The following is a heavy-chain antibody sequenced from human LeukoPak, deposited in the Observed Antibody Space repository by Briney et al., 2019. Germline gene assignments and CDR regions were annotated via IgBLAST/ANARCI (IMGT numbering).Heavy chain of an antibody. D-gene: IGHD2-8*01. Sequence: PSETLPLTCTVSGGSISSSSYYWGWVRQPPGKGLEWIGSIYYSGSTYYNPSLKSRVTISVDTSKNQFSLKLSSVTAADTGVYFCARYGVTSFASLNYFDIWGQGILVIVSS. CDR1: GGSISSSSYY. CDR3: ARYGVTSFASLNYFDI. V-gene: IGHV4-39*01. J-gene: IGHJ4*02. CDR2: IYYSGST.